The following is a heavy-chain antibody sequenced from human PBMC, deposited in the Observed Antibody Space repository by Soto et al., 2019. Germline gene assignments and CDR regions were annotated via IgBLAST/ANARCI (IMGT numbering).Heavy chain of an antibody. CDR2: IIPILGIA. V-gene: IGHV1-69*02. J-gene: IGHJ4*02. CDR3: AGVGRGRPFDY. Sequence: QVQLVQSGAEVKKPGSSVKVSCKASGGTFSSYTISWVRQAPGQGLEWMGRIIPILGIANYAQKFQGRVTITGDKSTSTAYMELRSLGTESTPVYSCAGVGRGRPFDYWGQGTLGTVSS. D-gene: IGHD1-26*01. CDR1: GGTFSSYT.